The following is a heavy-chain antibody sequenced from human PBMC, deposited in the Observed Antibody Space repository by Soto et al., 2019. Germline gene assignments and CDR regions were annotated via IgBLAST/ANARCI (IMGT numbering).Heavy chain of an antibody. CDR1: GFTFSTYS. V-gene: IGHV3-21*01. D-gene: IGHD1-1*01. CDR3: ARGKMSTNVFVY. CDR2: ISSTSSYI. Sequence: EVQLVESGGGLVKPGGSLRLSCAASGFTFSTYSMKWVRQAPGKGLEWVSSISSTSSYIYYVDSVKGRFTVSRDNALNSLYLQMSSLRAEDTAVYYCARGKMSTNVFVYWGLGTLVTVSS. J-gene: IGHJ4*02.